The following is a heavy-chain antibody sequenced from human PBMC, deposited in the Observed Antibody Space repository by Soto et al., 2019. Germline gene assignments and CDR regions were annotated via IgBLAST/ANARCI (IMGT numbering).Heavy chain of an antibody. V-gene: IGHV3-15*01. CDR1: GFTFFTAW. J-gene: IGHJ4*02. Sequence: DVQLVESGGGLVQPGGSLRLSCATSGFTFFTAWMSWVRQAPGKGLEWVGRIKSRTDGGTADYAAPMIGRFTISRDDSKKTLYLQMDSLRTEDTAVYYCTTDLSISIFGVVTDLGYWGQGTLVSVSS. CDR3: TTDLSISIFGVVTDLGY. CDR2: IKSRTDGGTA. D-gene: IGHD3-3*01.